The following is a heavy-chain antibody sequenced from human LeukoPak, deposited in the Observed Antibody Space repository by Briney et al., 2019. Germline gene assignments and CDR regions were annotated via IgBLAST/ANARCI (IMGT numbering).Heavy chain of an antibody. V-gene: IGHV1-69*06. D-gene: IGHD6-19*01. CDR3: ARDRGAVAGTFDY. J-gene: IGHJ4*02. Sequence: ALVKVSCKASGGTFSSYAISWVRQAPGQGLEWMGGIIPIFGTANYAQKFQGRVTITADKSTSTAYMELSSLRSEDTAVYYCARDRGAVAGTFDYWGQGTLVTVSS. CDR2: IIPIFGTA. CDR1: GGTFSSYA.